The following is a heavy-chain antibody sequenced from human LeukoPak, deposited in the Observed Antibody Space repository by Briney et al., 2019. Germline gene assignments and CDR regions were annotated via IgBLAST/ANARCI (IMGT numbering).Heavy chain of an antibody. CDR1: GFTFSSYG. Sequence: GRSLGLSCAASGFTFSSYGMHWVRQAPGKGLEGVAVISYDGSNKYYADSVKGRFTISRDNSKNTLYLQMNSLRAEDTAVYYCAKDRRGLYYYGSGSYPRFDPWGQGTLGTVSS. J-gene: IGHJ5*02. D-gene: IGHD3-10*01. V-gene: IGHV3-30*18. CDR3: AKDRRGLYYYGSGSYPRFDP. CDR2: ISYDGSNK.